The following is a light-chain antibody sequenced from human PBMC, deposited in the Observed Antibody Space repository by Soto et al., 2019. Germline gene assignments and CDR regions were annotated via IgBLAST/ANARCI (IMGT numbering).Light chain of an antibody. Sequence: IVMTQSPATLSVSPGERSTLPCRVSPSVCSDLAWYQHQPGQVSRLLISGASTRATGLPARFSGSGSGTNFTLTISRLEPEDFAVYYCQQYGSSLTWTFGQGTKVDI. CDR2: GAS. V-gene: IGKV3-15*01. CDR1: PSVCSD. CDR3: QQYGSSLTWT. J-gene: IGKJ1*01.